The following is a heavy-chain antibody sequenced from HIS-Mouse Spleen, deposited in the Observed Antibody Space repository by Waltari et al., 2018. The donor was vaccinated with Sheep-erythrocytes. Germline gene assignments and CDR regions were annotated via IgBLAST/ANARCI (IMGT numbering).Heavy chain of an antibody. CDR3: AKDLTLVGAHYYYYYGMDV. J-gene: IGHJ6*02. CDR2: ISWNSGNI. D-gene: IGHD1-26*01. V-gene: IGHV3-9*01. Sequence: EVQLVESGGGLVQPGRSLRLSCAASGFSFDYYAMHWVRQAPGKGLEWVSGISWNSGNIGYADSVKGRFTISRDNAKNSLYLQMNSLRAEDTALYYCAKDLTLVGAHYYYYYGMDVWGQGTTVTVSS. CDR1: GFSFDYYA.